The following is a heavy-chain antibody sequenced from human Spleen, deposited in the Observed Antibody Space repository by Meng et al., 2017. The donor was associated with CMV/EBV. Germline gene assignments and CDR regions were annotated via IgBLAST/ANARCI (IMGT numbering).Heavy chain of an antibody. V-gene: IGHV4-4*02. J-gene: IGHJ4*02. Sequence: CAVSGGSISSSNWWSWVRQPPGKGLEWIGEIYHSGSTNYNPSLKSRVTISEDKSKNQFSLKLSSVTAADTAVYYCARQLVWGHYFDYWGQGTLVTVSS. D-gene: IGHD6-6*01. CDR3: ARQLVWGHYFDY. CDR1: GGSISSSNW. CDR2: IYHSGST.